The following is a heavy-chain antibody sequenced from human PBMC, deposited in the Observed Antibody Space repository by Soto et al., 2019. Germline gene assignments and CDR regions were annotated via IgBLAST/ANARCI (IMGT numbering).Heavy chain of an antibody. V-gene: IGHV1-69*13. CDR3: ASLYCSSTGCYGNDAFDI. Sequence: GASVKVSCKASGGTFSSYAISWVRQAPGQGLEWMGGIIPIFGTANYAQKFQGRVTITADESTSTAYMELSSLRSEDTAVYYCASLYCSSTGCYGNDAFDIWGQGTMVTVSS. J-gene: IGHJ3*02. CDR1: GGTFSSYA. CDR2: IIPIFGTA. D-gene: IGHD2-2*01.